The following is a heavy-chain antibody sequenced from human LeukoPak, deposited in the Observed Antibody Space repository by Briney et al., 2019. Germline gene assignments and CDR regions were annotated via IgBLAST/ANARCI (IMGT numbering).Heavy chain of an antibody. Sequence: SVKVSCKASGGTFSSYAISWVRQAPGQGLEWMGGIIPIFGTANYAQKFQGRVTITADESTSTAYMELSSPRSEDTAVYYCASDVNYDFWSGYYAAPLDVWGQGTTVTVSS. V-gene: IGHV1-69*01. CDR1: GGTFSSYA. CDR2: IIPIFGTA. D-gene: IGHD3-3*01. J-gene: IGHJ6*02. CDR3: ASDVNYDFWSGYYAAPLDV.